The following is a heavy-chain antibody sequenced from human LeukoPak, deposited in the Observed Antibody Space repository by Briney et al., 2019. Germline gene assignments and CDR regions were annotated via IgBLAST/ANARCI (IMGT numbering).Heavy chain of an antibody. V-gene: IGHV1-46*01. CDR1: GYTFTSYY. CDR3: AAGTRLYYFDH. D-gene: IGHD2-2*01. J-gene: IGHJ4*02. CDR2: INPSGGST. Sequence: GASVKVSCKASGYTFTSYYMHWVRQAPGQGLEWMGIINPSGGSTSYAQKFQGRVTMTRDMSTSTVYMELSSLRSEDTAVYYCAAGTRLYYFDHWGQGTLVTVSS.